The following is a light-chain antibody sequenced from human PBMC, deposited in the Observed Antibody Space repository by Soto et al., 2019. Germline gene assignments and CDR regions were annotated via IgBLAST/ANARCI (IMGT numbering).Light chain of an antibody. J-gene: IGLJ1*01. V-gene: IGLV2-11*01. CDR2: DVS. CDR1: SSDIGGYNF. Sequence: QSVLTQPASVSGSPGQSITISCTGTSSDIGGYNFVSWYQHHPGKAPKLIMYDVSKRPSGVPDRFSGSKSGKTASLTISGLQAEDEAEYYCCSYAGSYTYVFGTETKLTVL. CDR3: CSYAGSYTYV.